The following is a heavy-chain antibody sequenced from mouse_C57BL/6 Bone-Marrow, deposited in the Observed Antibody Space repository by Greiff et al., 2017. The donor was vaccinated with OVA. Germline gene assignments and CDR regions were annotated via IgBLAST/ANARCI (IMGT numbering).Heavy chain of an antibody. CDR1: GFTFSSYA. J-gene: IGHJ2*01. Sequence: EVQRVESGGGLVKPGGSLKLSCAASGFTFSSYAMSWVRQTPEKRLEWVATISDGGSYTYYPDNVKGRFTISRDNAKNNLYLQMSHLKSEDTAMYYCAREGRYYYGSSLDYWGQGTTLTVSS. D-gene: IGHD1-1*01. CDR3: AREGRYYYGSSLDY. V-gene: IGHV5-4*01. CDR2: ISDGGSYT.